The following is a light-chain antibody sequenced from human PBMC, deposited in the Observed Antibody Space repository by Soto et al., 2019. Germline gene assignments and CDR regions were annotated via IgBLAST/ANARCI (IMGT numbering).Light chain of an antibody. CDR1: QSVLYSSNNKNY. J-gene: IGKJ1*01. Sequence: DIVMTQSPDSLAVSLGERATINCKSSQSVLYSSNNKNYLAWYQHKPGQPPKLLIYWASTRESGVPDRFSGSGSGIDFSLSISSLQAEDVAVYYCQQYYSTPRTFGQGTKVEIK. CDR3: QQYYSTPRT. V-gene: IGKV4-1*01. CDR2: WAS.